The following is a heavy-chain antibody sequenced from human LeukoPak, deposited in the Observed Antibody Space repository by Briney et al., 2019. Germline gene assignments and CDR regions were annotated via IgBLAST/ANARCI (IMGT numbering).Heavy chain of an antibody. J-gene: IGHJ5*02. V-gene: IGHV4-61*08. CDR2: IYYSGST. CDR1: GGSISNGGYY. D-gene: IGHD4-17*01. Sequence: SETLSLTYTVSGGSISNGGYYWSWIRQPPGKGLEWIGYIYYSGSTNYNPSLKSRVTISVDTSKNQFSLKLSSVTAADTAVYYCARVVGKNGDYDWFDPWGQGTLVTVSS. CDR3: ARVVGKNGDYDWFDP.